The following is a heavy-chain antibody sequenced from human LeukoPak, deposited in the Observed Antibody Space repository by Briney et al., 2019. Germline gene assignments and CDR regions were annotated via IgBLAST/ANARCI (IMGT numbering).Heavy chain of an antibody. D-gene: IGHD6-19*01. Sequence: SETLSLTCTVSGGSISNYYWGWVRQPPGKGLEWIGSIYYSGSTYYNPSLKSRVTISVDTSKNQFSLKLSSVTAADTAVYYCARDRVIAVAGFDYWGQGTLVTVSS. V-gene: IGHV4-39*07. CDR2: IYYSGST. CDR3: ARDRVIAVAGFDY. J-gene: IGHJ4*02. CDR1: GGSISNYY.